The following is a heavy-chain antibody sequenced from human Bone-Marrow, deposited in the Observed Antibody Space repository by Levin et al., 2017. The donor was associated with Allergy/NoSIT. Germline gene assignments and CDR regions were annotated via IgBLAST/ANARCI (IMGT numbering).Heavy chain of an antibody. Sequence: SQTLSLTCTVSGGSFRSGYHSWTWIRQSPGKGLEWIGSIFSSGNTYYNLSLKSRLTVSLDTSKNQFSLTLSSVTAADTAVYFCVRGAKSGFDYWGQGTLVTVSS. CDR2: IFSSGNT. J-gene: IGHJ4*02. CDR1: GGSFRSGYHS. D-gene: IGHD1-26*01. CDR3: VRGAKSGFDY. V-gene: IGHV4-30-4*01.